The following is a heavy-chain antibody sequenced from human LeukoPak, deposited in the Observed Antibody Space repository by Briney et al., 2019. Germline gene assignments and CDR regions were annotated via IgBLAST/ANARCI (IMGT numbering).Heavy chain of an antibody. Sequence: GGSLRLSCAASGSTFSSYSMNWVRQAPGKGLEWVSSISSSSSYIYYADSVKGRFTISRDNTKNSLYLQMNSLRAEDTAVYYCARGYVVGATTFDYYYYMDVWGKGTTVTVSS. CDR3: ARGYVVGATTFDYYYYMDV. CDR1: GSTFSSYS. V-gene: IGHV3-21*01. CDR2: ISSSSSYI. D-gene: IGHD1-26*01. J-gene: IGHJ6*03.